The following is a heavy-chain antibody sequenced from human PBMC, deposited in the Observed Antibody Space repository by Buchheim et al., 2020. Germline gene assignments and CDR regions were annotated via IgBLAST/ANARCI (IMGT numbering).Heavy chain of an antibody. V-gene: IGHV4-34*01. D-gene: IGHD4-17*01. CDR3: ARLTPTGDYEGSY. J-gene: IGHJ4*02. CDR1: GGSFSGYY. Sequence: QVQLQQWGAGLLKPSETLSLTCAVYGGSFSGYYWSWIRQPPGKGLEWIGEINHSGSTNYNPSLKSRVTISVDTSKNQFSLKLSSVTAADTAVYYCARLTPTGDYEGSYWGQGTL. CDR2: INHSGST.